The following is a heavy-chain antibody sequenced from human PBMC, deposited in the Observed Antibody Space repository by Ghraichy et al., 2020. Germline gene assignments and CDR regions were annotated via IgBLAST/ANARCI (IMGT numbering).Heavy chain of an antibody. J-gene: IGHJ4*02. CDR1: GFTFSSYW. Sequence: GGSLRLSCAASGFTFSSYWMSWVRQAPGKGLEWVANIKQDGSEKYYVDSVKGRFTISRDNAKNSLYLQMNSLRAEDTAVYYCARDGMVATLVYFDYWGQGTLVTVSS. V-gene: IGHV3-7*03. CDR2: IKQDGSEK. CDR3: ARDGMVATLVYFDY. D-gene: IGHD5-12*01.